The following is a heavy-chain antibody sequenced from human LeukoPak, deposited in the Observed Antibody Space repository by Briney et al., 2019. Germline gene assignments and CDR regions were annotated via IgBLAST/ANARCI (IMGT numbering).Heavy chain of an antibody. D-gene: IGHD2-15*01. CDR2: ISAYNGNT. CDR3: AREPDLGYCSGGSCYGY. V-gene: IGHV1-18*04. Sequence: GSVKVSCKASGYTFTGYYMHWVRQAPGQGREWVGWISAYNGNTNYAQKLQGRVTMTTDTSTSTAYMELSSLRSEDTAVYYCAREPDLGYCSGGSCYGYWGQGTLVTVSS. J-gene: IGHJ4*02. CDR1: GYTFTGYY.